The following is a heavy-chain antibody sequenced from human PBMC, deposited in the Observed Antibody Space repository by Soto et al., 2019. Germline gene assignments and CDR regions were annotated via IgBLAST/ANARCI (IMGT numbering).Heavy chain of an antibody. D-gene: IGHD3-22*01. V-gene: IGHV1-18*01. CDR1: GYTFTSYG. CDR2: ISAYKGNT. Sequence: QVQLVQSGAEVKKPGASVKVSCKASGYTFTSYGISWVRQAPGQGLEWMGWISAYKGNTNYAQKLQGRVTMTTDTSTSTAYMELRSLRSDDTAVYYCARDQPQYYYDSSGYFDYCGQGTLVTVSS. CDR3: ARDQPQYYYDSSGYFDY. J-gene: IGHJ4*02.